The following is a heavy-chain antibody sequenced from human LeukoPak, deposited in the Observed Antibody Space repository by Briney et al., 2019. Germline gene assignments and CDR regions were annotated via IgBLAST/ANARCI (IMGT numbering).Heavy chain of an antibody. CDR3: TRDRHIVVLTGNLDAFDI. J-gene: IGHJ3*02. D-gene: IGHD2-21*02. V-gene: IGHV3-15*01. Sequence: PGGSLRLSCAASGFTFSNAWMTWVRQAPGKGLEWVGRVKSKTDGGAIDYAAPVKGRFTISRDDSKKTLYLQMNSLKTEDTAVYYCTRDRHIVVLTGNLDAFDIWGQGTMVTVSS. CDR1: GFTFSNAW. CDR2: VKSKTDGGAI.